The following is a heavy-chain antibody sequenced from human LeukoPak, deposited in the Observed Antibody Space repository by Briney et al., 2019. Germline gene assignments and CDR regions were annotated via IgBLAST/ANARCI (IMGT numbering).Heavy chain of an antibody. J-gene: IGHJ5*02. D-gene: IGHD1-26*01. V-gene: IGHV3-7*01. CDR3: ARDGGSYQYNWFDP. Sequence: PGGSLRLSCAASGFTFSSYWMSWVRQAPGKGLEWVANIKQDGSEKYYVDSVKGRFTISRDNAKNSLYLQMNSLRAEDTAVYYCARDGGSYQYNWFDPWGQGTLVTVSS. CDR2: IKQDGSEK. CDR1: GFTFSSYW.